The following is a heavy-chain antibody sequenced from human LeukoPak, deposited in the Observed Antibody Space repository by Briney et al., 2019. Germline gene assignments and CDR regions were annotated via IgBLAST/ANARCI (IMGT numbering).Heavy chain of an antibody. J-gene: IGHJ4*02. CDR1: GGSISSSNYY. D-gene: IGHD3-10*01. Sequence: PSETLSLTCTVSGGSISSSNYYWGWIRQPPGKGLERIGSIYYSGYTYYNPSVESRVTISVDTSKNQFSLKLSSVTAADTAVYYCAKHYMGSYDNRGLDYWGQGSLVTVSS. V-gene: IGHV4-39*01. CDR2: IYYSGYT. CDR3: AKHYMGSYDNRGLDY.